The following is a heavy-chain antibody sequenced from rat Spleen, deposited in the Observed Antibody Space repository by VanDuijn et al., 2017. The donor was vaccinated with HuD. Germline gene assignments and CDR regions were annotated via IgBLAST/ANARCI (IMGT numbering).Heavy chain of an antibody. J-gene: IGHJ4*01. CDR3: ATDGYYDGRYYSVYAMDA. CDR2: ISPSGATT. V-gene: IGHV5-27*01. CDR1: GFIFSDYY. D-gene: IGHD1-12*02. Sequence: EVQLVESDGGLVQPGRSLKLSCAASGFIFSDYYMAWVRQAPTKGLEWVASISPSGATTNYRDSVKGRLTISRDNGKNTVFLQMDSLRSEDTATYYCATDGYYDGRYYSVYAMDAWGQGASVTVSS.